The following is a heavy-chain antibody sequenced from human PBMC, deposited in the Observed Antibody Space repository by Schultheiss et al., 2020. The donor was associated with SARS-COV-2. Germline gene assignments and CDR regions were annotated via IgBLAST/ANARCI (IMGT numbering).Heavy chain of an antibody. CDR1: GFTVSSNY. CDR3: ARVMWELLPPEVHFDH. V-gene: IGHV3-33*08. J-gene: IGHJ4*02. CDR2: IWYDGSNK. Sequence: GGSLRLSCAASGFTVSSNYMSWVRQAPGKGLEWVAVIWYDGSNKYYADSVKGRFTISRDNSKNTLYVRVNSLRAEDTAVYYCARVMWELLPPEVHFDHWGQGTLVTVSS. D-gene: IGHD1-26*01.